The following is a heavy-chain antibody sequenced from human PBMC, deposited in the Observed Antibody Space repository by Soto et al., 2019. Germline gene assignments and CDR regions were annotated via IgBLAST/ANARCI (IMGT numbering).Heavy chain of an antibody. D-gene: IGHD4-17*01. V-gene: IGHV1-3*01. CDR1: GYTFTSYA. Sequence: QVQLVQSGAEVKKPGASVKVSCKASGYTFTSYAMHWVRQAPGQRLEWMGWINAGNGNTKYSQKFQGRVTITRDTSASTAYMELSSLRSEDTAVYYCARVYSVTHAFDNWGQGTLVTVSS. J-gene: IGHJ4*02. CDR3: ARVYSVTHAFDN. CDR2: INAGNGNT.